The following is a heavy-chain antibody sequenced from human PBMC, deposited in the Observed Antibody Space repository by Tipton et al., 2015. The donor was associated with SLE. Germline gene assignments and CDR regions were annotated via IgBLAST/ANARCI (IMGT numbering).Heavy chain of an antibody. Sequence: SLRLSCAASGFTFRSYWMSWVRQAPGKGLEWVANIKQDGSENYYVDSVKGRFTISRDNAKNSLYLQMNSLRAEDTAVYYCAREHTIFGAVTSSFDYWGQGTLVTVSS. J-gene: IGHJ4*02. CDR1: GFTFRSYW. V-gene: IGHV3-7*01. D-gene: IGHD3-3*01. CDR2: IKQDGSEN. CDR3: AREHTIFGAVTSSFDY.